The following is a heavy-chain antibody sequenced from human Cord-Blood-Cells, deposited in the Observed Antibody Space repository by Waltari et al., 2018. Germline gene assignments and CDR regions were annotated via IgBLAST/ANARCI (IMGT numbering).Heavy chain of an antibody. D-gene: IGHD1-26*01. J-gene: IGHJ5*02. CDR1: GGSFSGYY. CDR3: ARGLIVGATIWFDP. CDR2: INHSGST. Sequence: QVQLQQWGAGLLKPSETLSLTCAVYGGSFSGYYWSWIRQPPGKGLEWIGEINHSGSTNDNPSLKSRVTISVDTSKNQFSLKLSSVTAADTAVYYCARGLIVGATIWFDPWGQGTLVTVSS. V-gene: IGHV4-34*01.